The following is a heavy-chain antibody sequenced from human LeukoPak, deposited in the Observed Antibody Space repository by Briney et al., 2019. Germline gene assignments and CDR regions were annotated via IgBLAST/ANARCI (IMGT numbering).Heavy chain of an antibody. CDR3: ANWREDSSGYSYYFDY. CDR1: GFTLSRYG. J-gene: IGHJ4*02. CDR2: IRYEGSNK. Sequence: GGSLSLSCAASGFTLSRYGMHWVRPAPGKGLEWVAFIRYEGSNKYYSVSVKGRFTVSRDNSKNTLCLQMNSLRAEDTAVYYCANWREDSSGYSYYFDYWGQGTLVTVSS. D-gene: IGHD3-22*01. V-gene: IGHV3-30*02.